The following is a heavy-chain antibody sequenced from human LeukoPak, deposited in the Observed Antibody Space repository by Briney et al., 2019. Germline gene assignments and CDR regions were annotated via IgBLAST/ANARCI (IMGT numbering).Heavy chain of an antibody. CDR3: ARDPSGGYYYDSSGCYYT. CDR2: ISYDGSNK. V-gene: IGHV3-30-3*01. J-gene: IGHJ5*02. Sequence: GRSLRLSCAASGFTFSSYAMHWVRQAPGKGLEWVAVISYDGSNKYYADSVKGRFTISRDNSKNTLYLQMNSLRAEDTAVYYCARDPSGGYYYDSSGCYYTWGQGTLVTVSS. CDR1: GFTFSSYA. D-gene: IGHD3-22*01.